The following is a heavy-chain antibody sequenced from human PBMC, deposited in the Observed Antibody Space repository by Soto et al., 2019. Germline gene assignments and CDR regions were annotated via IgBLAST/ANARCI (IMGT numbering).Heavy chain of an antibody. CDR3: ARALRFLDRSKGFDP. CDR1: GGSISSGGYY. CDR2: IYYSGST. V-gene: IGHV4-31*03. D-gene: IGHD3-3*01. Sequence: PSETLSLTCTVSGGSISSGGYYWSWIRQHPGKGLEWIGYIYYSGSTYYNPSLKSRVTISVDTSKNQFSLKLSSVTAADTAVYYCARALRFLDRSKGFDPWGQGTLVTVSS. J-gene: IGHJ5*02.